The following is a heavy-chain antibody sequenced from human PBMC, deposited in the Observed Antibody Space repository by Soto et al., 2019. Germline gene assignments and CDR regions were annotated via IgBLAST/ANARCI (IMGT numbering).Heavy chain of an antibody. D-gene: IGHD3-3*01. Sequence: GGSLRLSCAASGFTFSSYAMSWVRQAPGKGLEWVSAISGSGGSTYYADSVKGRFTISRDNSKNTLYLQMNSLRAEDTAVYYCARDRAIFGVVPYYYGMDVWGQGTTVTVS. J-gene: IGHJ6*02. CDR2: ISGSGGST. V-gene: IGHV3-23*01. CDR1: GFTFSSYA. CDR3: ARDRAIFGVVPYYYGMDV.